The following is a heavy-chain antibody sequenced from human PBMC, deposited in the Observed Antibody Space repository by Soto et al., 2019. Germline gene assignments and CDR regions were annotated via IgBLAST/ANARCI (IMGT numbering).Heavy chain of an antibody. V-gene: IGHV1-46*01. CDR1: GYTFTSYY. D-gene: IGHD6-13*01. Sequence: ASVKVSCKASGYTFTSYYMHWVRQAPGQGLEWMGIINPSGGSTSYAQKFQGRVTMTRDTSTSTVYMELSSLRSEDTAVYYCARDRYSSSRGRVNYYYYYYGMDVWGQGTTVTVSS. J-gene: IGHJ6*02. CDR2: INPSGGST. CDR3: ARDRYSSSRGRVNYYYYYYGMDV.